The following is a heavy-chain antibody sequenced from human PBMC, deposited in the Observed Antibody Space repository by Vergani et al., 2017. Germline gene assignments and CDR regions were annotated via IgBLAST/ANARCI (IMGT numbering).Heavy chain of an antibody. CDR2: INPSGGST. Sequence: QVQLVQSGAEVKKPGASVKVSCKASGYTFTSYYMHWVRQAPGQGLEWMGVINPSGGSTSYAQKFQGRVTMTRDTSTSTVYMELSSLRSEDTAVYYWARAPIKIQHWDYWGQGTLVTVSS. CDR1: GYTFTSYY. J-gene: IGHJ4*02. CDR3: ARAPIKIQHWDY. V-gene: IGHV1-46*01. D-gene: IGHD1-1*01.